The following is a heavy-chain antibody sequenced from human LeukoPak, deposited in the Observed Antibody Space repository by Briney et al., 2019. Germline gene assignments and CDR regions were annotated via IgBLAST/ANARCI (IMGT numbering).Heavy chain of an antibody. J-gene: IGHJ5*02. Sequence: PSETLSLTCTVSGGSISSSCCSWGWIRQHPGKGLEWIGYIFYSGSTYYNPSLEGRVTMSVDTSKNRFSLTLTSVTAADTAVYYCTRITGLMRVTFDTWGQGTLVTVSS. V-gene: IGHV4-31*03. CDR2: IFYSGST. D-gene: IGHD2-8*02. CDR3: TRITGLMRVTFDT. CDR1: GGSISSSCCS.